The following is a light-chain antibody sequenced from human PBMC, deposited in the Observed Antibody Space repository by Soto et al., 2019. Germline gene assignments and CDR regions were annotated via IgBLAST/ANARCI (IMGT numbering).Light chain of an antibody. J-gene: IGKJ4*01. Sequence: EIVLPQSPVTLSLSPGERATISCRASHSVSSDLLWYQQKPGQSPRLLISDASNRSTGIPARFSGSGSGTAFILTISSLEPEDGAVDYCQQRNRWPLTFGGGTRVEIK. V-gene: IGKV3-11*01. CDR3: QQRNRWPLT. CDR2: DAS. CDR1: HSVSSD.